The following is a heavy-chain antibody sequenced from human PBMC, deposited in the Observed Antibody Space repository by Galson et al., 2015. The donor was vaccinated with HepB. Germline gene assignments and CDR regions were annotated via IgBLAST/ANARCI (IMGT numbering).Heavy chain of an antibody. J-gene: IGHJ4*02. CDR3: ARVADADYGDHSHFDY. V-gene: IGHV3-11*06. CDR2: ISSSSSYT. D-gene: IGHD4-17*01. CDR1: GFTFSDYY. Sequence: SLRLSCAASGFTFSDYYMSWIRQAPGKGLEWVSYISSSSSYTNYGDSVKGRFIISRDNAKNSLYLQIHSLRAEDTAVYYCARVADADYGDHSHFDYWGQGTLVTVSS.